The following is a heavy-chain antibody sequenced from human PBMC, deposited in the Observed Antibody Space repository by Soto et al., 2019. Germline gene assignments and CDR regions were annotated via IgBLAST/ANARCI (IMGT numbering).Heavy chain of an antibody. J-gene: IGHJ5*02. V-gene: IGHV4-34*01. CDR3: ARGQWLVPARWFDP. CDR2: INHSGST. Sequence: QVQLQQWGAGLLKPSETLSLTCAVYGGSFSGYYWSWIRQPPGKGLEWIGEINHSGSTNYNPSLKRRVTISVDTSKNQFSLKLSSVTAADTAVYYCARGQWLVPARWFDPWGQGTLVTVSS. D-gene: IGHD6-19*01. CDR1: GGSFSGYY.